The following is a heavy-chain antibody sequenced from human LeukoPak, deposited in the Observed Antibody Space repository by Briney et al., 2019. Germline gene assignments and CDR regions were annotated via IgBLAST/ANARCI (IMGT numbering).Heavy chain of an antibody. CDR3: ARGMGATTQALFDS. D-gene: IGHD1-26*01. J-gene: IGHJ4*02. CDR1: GFTFSAFD. Sequence: GGSLRLSCAASGFTFSAFDMHWVRQVTGKRLEWVSGIDTAGATYYPGTVKGRFTISRENAKNSLYLHMNGLRAGDTAVYYCARGMGATTQALFDSWGQGALVAVSS. CDR2: IDTAGAT. V-gene: IGHV3-13*01.